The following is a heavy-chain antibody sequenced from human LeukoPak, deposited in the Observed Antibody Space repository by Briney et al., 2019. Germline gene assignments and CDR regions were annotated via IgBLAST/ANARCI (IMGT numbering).Heavy chain of an antibody. CDR3: VTLAVAGY. Sequence: GGSLRLSCSASGFTFSRYAMHWVRQAPGKGLEYVSAISHDGVTTYYADSVKGRFTIFRDNSKNTLYLQMSSLRAEDTAVYYCVTLAVAGYWGQGTVVTVSS. CDR2: ISHDGVTT. D-gene: IGHD6-19*01. V-gene: IGHV3-64D*09. J-gene: IGHJ4*02. CDR1: GFTFSRYA.